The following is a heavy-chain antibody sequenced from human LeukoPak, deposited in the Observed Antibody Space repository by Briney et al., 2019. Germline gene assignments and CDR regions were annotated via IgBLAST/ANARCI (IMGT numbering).Heavy chain of an antibody. CDR2: IYYSGST. V-gene: IGHV4-59*01. J-gene: IGHJ4*02. Sequence: SETLSLTCTVSGGSISSYYWSWIRQPPGKGLEWIGYIYYSGSTNYNPSLKSRVTISVDTSKNQFSLKLSSVTAADTAVYYCARDRRGYDYWGQGTLVTVSS. D-gene: IGHD3-3*01. CDR3: ARDRRGYDY. CDR1: GGSISSYY.